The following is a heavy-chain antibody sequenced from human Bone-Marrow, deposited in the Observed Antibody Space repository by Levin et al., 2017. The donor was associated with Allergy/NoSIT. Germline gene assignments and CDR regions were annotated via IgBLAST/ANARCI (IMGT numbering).Heavy chain of an antibody. D-gene: IGHD3-3*01. V-gene: IGHV3-33*01. J-gene: IGHJ6*02. CDR3: ARDLGITIFGVVITSKRANYGMDV. CDR1: GFTFSSYG. CDR2: IWYDGSNK. Sequence: GESLKISCAASGFTFSSYGMHWVRQAPGKGLEWVAVIWYDGSNKYYADSVKGRFTISRDNSKNTLYLQMNSLRAEDTAVYYCARDLGITIFGVVITSKRANYGMDVWGQGTTVTVSS.